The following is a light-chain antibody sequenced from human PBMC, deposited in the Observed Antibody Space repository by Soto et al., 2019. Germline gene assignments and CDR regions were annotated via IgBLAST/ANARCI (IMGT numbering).Light chain of an antibody. Sequence: EIVLTQSPGTPSLSPGERATLSCRASQSFSSSYLAWYQQKPGQAPRLLIYGASSRATGIPDRFSGSGSGSDFTLTINRLEPEDFAVYYCQQYGSSITFGQGTRLEIK. CDR1: QSFSSSY. J-gene: IGKJ5*01. CDR2: GAS. CDR3: QQYGSSIT. V-gene: IGKV3-20*01.